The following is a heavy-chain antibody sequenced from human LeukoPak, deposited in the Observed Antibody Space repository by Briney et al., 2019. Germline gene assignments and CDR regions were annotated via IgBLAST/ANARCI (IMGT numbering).Heavy chain of an antibody. CDR1: GFTFSSYW. V-gene: IGHV3-7*01. CDR3: ARVAGISRYWYFDL. Sequence: GGSLRLSCAASGFTFSSYWMSWVRQAPGKGLEWVANIKQDGSEKYYVDSAKGRFTISRDNAKNSLYLQMNSLRAEDTAVYYCARVAGISRYWYFDLWGRGTLVTVSS. CDR2: IKQDGSEK. D-gene: IGHD6-19*01. J-gene: IGHJ2*01.